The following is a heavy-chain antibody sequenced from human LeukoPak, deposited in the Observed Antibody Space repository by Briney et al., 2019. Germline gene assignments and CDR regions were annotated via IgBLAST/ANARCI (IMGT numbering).Heavy chain of an antibody. V-gene: IGHV1-69*05. J-gene: IGHJ4*02. CDR1: GGTFSSYG. D-gene: IGHD3-3*01. CDR3: ARDGSTLRFLEWFY. Sequence: ASVKVSCKASGGTFSSYGISWVRQAPGQGLEWMGGIITIFGAANYAQKFQGRVTIPTDESTRTAYMELSSLRSDDTAVYYCARDGSTLRFLEWFYWGQGTLVTVSS. CDR2: IITIFGAA.